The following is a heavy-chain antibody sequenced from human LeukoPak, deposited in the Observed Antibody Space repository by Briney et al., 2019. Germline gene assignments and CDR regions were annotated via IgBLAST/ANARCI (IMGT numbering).Heavy chain of an antibody. CDR1: GFTFSSYS. CDR2: ISSSSSYI. D-gene: IGHD5-18*01. J-gene: IGHJ4*02. V-gene: IGHV3-21*01. Sequence: GGSLRLSCAASGFTFSSYSMNWVRQAAGKGLEWVSCISSSSSYIYYADSVKGRFTISRDNAKNSLYLQMNSLRAEDTAVYYCARDGVVIGYSYGLLDYWGQGTLVTVSS. CDR3: ARDGVVIGYSYGLLDY.